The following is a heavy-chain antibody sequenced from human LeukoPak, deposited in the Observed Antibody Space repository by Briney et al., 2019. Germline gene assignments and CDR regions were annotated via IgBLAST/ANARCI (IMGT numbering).Heavy chain of an antibody. CDR1: GFTFTDYY. Sequence: ASVKVSCKASGFTFTDYYIHWVRQAPGQGLEWMGWINPNSGGTKYAQKFQGRVTMTRDTSISTAYMELSSLRSEDTAVYYCASEVEWPYYFDYWGQGTLVTVSS. CDR3: ASEVEWPYYFDY. CDR2: INPNSGGT. J-gene: IGHJ4*02. V-gene: IGHV1-2*02. D-gene: IGHD1-26*01.